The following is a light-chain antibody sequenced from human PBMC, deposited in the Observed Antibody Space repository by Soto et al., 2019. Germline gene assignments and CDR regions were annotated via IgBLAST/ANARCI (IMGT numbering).Light chain of an antibody. J-gene: IGLJ1*01. V-gene: IGLV2-14*01. Sequence: QSALTQPASVSGSPGQSITISCTGTSSDVGGYNYVSWYQQHPGKAPKLMIYDVSNRPSGVSNRFSGSKSGNTASLTISGLQAEDEAYYYCSSYTSSRPLVFGTGTKLTVL. CDR3: SSYTSSRPLV. CDR1: SSDVGGYNY. CDR2: DVS.